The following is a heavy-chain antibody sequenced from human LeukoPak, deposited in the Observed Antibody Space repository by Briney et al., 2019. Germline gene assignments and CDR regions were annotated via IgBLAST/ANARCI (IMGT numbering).Heavy chain of an antibody. J-gene: IGHJ6*02. V-gene: IGHV3-23*01. D-gene: IGHD6-19*01. Sequence: GGSLRLSCAASGFTFSSYAMSWVRQAPGKGLEWVSAISGSGGSTYYADSVKGRFTISRDNSKNTLYLQTNSLRAEDTAVYYCAREDAGYSSGWYYYYGMDVWGQGTTVTVSS. CDR1: GFTFSSYA. CDR2: ISGSGGST. CDR3: AREDAGYSSGWYYYYGMDV.